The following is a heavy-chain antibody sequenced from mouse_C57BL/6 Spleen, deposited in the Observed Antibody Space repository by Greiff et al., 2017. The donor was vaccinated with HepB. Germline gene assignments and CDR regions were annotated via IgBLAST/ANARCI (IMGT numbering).Heavy chain of an antibody. D-gene: IGHD1-1*01. CDR1: GYTFTSYW. J-gene: IGHJ3*01. CDR3: ATGGTTVVVPWFPY. V-gene: IGHV1-7*01. CDR2: INPSSGYT. Sequence: QVQLQQSGAELAKPGASVKLSCKASGYTFTSYWMHWVKQRPGQGLEWIGYINPSSGYTKYNQKFKDKATLTADNSSSTAYMQLSSLTYEDSAVYYWATGGTTVVVPWFPYWGQGTLVTVSA.